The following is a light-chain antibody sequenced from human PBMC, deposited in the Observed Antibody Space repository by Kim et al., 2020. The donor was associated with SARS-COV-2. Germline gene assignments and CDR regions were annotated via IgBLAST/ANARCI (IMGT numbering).Light chain of an antibody. CDR3: QQVNSYPFI. CDR2: GSS. V-gene: IGKV1-9*01. Sequence: DVQLTQSPSFVSASVGDRVTITCRASQDIATSLAWYQQKPGKAPEVFIYGSSTLQSGVPSRFSGSASGTEFTITITSLQPDDSATYYCQQVNSYPFIFGPGTKVDIK. CDR1: QDIATS. J-gene: IGKJ3*01.